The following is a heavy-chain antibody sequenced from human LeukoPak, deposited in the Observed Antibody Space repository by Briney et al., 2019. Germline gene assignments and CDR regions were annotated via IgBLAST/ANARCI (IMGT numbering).Heavy chain of an antibody. Sequence: GGSLRLSCEASGFSFSGYYMSWVRQAPGKGLEWVSIIYSGGSNYYADSVKGRFTISRDNFKNTVYLQMNSLRAEDSAVYYCARRGTPDGFDIWGQGTRVTVSS. CDR3: ARRGTPDGFDI. J-gene: IGHJ3*02. V-gene: IGHV3-66*04. CDR1: GFSFSGYY. CDR2: IYSGGSN.